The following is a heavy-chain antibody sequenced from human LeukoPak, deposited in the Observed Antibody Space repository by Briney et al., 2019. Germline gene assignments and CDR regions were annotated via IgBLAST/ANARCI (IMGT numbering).Heavy chain of an antibody. Sequence: GGSLRLSCAASGFTFSSYSMNWVRQAPGKGLEWVSSISSSSSYIYYADSVKGRVTISRDNAKNSLYLQMNSLRAEDTAVYYCARVNGGAAGYFDYWGQGTLVTVSS. CDR3: ARVNGGAAGYFDY. V-gene: IGHV3-21*01. CDR2: ISSSSSYI. J-gene: IGHJ4*02. D-gene: IGHD6-13*01. CDR1: GFTFSSYS.